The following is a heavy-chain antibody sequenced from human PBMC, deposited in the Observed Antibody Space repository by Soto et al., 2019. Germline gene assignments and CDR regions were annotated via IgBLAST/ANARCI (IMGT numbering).Heavy chain of an antibody. CDR2: ISSSSSTI. J-gene: IGHJ4*02. CDR1: GFTFSSYW. CDR3: ARDSPARYCSSTSCPRFDY. V-gene: IGHV3-48*01. Sequence: GGSLRLSCAASGFTFSSYWMSWVRQAPGKGLEWVSYISSSSSTIYYADSVKGRFTISRDNAKNSLYLQMNSLRAEDTAVYYCARDSPARYCSSTSCPRFDYWGQGTLVTVSS. D-gene: IGHD2-2*01.